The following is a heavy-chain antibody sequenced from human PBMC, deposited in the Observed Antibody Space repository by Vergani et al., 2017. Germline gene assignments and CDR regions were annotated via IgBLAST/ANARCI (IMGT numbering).Heavy chain of an antibody. CDR3: ARDTKYYDDSSGYSNFDY. V-gene: IGHV3-74*01. J-gene: IGHJ4*02. CDR2: INSDGSST. CDR1: GFTFSSYW. Sequence: EVQLVESGGDLVQPGGSLRLSCAASGFTFSSYWMHWVRHAPGKGLVWVSRINSDGSSTSYADSVKGRFTISRDNAKNTLHLQMNSLRAEDTAVYYCARDTKYYDDSSGYSNFDYWGQGTLVTVSS. D-gene: IGHD3-22*01.